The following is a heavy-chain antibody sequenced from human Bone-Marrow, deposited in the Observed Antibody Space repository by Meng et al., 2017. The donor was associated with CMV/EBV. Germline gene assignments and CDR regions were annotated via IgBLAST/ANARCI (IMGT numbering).Heavy chain of an antibody. CDR1: GYTFTSYG. D-gene: IGHD4-11*01. CDR3: ARSRRLQGLGYYYYGMDV. Sequence: ASVKASCKASGYTFTSYGISWVRQAPGQGLEWMGWISAYNGNTNYAQKLQGRVTMTTDTSTSTAYMELRSLRSDDTAVYYCARSRRLQGLGYYYYGMDVWGQGTTVTVSS. J-gene: IGHJ6*02. V-gene: IGHV1-18*01. CDR2: ISAYNGNT.